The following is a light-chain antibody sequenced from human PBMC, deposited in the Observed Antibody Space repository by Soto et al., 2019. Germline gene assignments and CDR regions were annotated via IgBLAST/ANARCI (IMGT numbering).Light chain of an antibody. J-gene: IGKJ1*01. V-gene: IGKV4-1*01. CDR1: QSVLYSSNNKNY. Sequence: DIVMTQSPDSLAVSLGERATINCESSQSVLYSSNNKNYLAWYQQKPGQPPKLLIYWASTRESGVSDRFSGSGSGTDFTLTISSLQAEDVAVYYCQQYYSTPWTFGQGTKVEIK. CDR3: QQYYSTPWT. CDR2: WAS.